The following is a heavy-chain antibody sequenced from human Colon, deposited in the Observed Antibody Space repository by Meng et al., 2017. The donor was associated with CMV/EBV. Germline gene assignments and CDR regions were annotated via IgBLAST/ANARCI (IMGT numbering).Heavy chain of an antibody. Sequence: ASGYTFTHYGFSWVRQAPGPGLEWMGWMSAYSGDTHFAQNFQGRVILTRDTSTTTAYLEMRSLRSDDTATYYCVRESEVSGVVYLHHWGQGTLVTVSS. CDR2: MSAYSGDT. D-gene: IGHD6-19*01. CDR1: GYTFTHYG. J-gene: IGHJ1*01. CDR3: VRESEVSGVVYLHH. V-gene: IGHV1-18*01.